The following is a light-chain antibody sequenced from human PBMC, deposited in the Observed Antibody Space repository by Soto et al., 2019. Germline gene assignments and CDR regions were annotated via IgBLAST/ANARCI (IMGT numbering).Light chain of an antibody. CDR2: DAS. V-gene: IGKV3-20*01. CDR3: QQYGSSPPSST. J-gene: IGKJ5*01. CDR1: ESIGRS. Sequence: SVVTESPGVLSLSPGGIAILSCMASESIGRSLAWYQQRPGQAPRRLIYDASNRATGIPARFSGSGSGTDFTLTISRLEPEDFAVYYCQQYGSSPPSSTFGQGTRLEIK.